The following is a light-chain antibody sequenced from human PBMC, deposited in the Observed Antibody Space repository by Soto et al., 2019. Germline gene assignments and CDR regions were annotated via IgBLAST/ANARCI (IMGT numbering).Light chain of an antibody. V-gene: IGKV1-5*01. J-gene: IGKJ1*01. CDR2: DAS. Sequence: DIQMTPSPSTLSASVGDRVTITCRASQSISSWLAWYQQKPGKAPKLLIYDASTLESGVPSRFTGRGSGTEFTLTISSLQPEDFATYYCQQYKSYSRMFGQGTKVDIK. CDR3: QQYKSYSRM. CDR1: QSISSW.